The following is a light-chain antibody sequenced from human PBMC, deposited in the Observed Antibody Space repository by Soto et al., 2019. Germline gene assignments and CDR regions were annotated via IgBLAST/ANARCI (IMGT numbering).Light chain of an antibody. CDR2: DVT. V-gene: IGLV2-11*01. J-gene: IGLJ1*01. CDR3: NSYTSSNTYV. Sequence: QSALTQPRSVSGSPGQSVTISCTGTSSDVGSYYFVSWYQQHPGKAPKIIIYDVTKRPSGVPDRFSGSKSGNTASLTISGLQAEDEADYYCNSYTSSNTYVFGSGTKVTVL. CDR1: SSDVGSYYF.